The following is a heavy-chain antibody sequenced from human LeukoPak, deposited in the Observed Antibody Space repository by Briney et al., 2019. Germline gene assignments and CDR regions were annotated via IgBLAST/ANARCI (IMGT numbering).Heavy chain of an antibody. CDR2: IYTGGSP. D-gene: IGHD3-3*01. J-gene: IGHJ4*02. V-gene: IGHV4-4*07. CDR3: ARGYYDFWSGYYSSNFDY. CDR1: GGSIRSYF. Sequence: PSETLSLTCTVSGGSIRSYFWNWVRQPAGKGLEWIGRIYTGGSPVYNPSLKNRVTMSVDSSRNQFFLKMTSVTAADTAVYYCARGYYDFWSGYYSSNFDYWGQGTLVTVSS.